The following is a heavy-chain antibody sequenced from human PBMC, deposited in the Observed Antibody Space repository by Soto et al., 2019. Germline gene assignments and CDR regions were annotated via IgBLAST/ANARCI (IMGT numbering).Heavy chain of an antibody. V-gene: IGHV3-74*01. Sequence: EVQLEESGGDLVQPGGSLRLSCAASGFTFSSHWMHWVRQAPGKGLVWVSRINSDGSSTTYADSVKGRFTISRDNAKNTLYLQMNSLRAEDTAVYYCAREVDDSSGYYEAYWGQGTLVTVSS. CDR1: GFTFSSHW. CDR2: INSDGSST. D-gene: IGHD3-22*01. J-gene: IGHJ4*02. CDR3: AREVDDSSGYYEAY.